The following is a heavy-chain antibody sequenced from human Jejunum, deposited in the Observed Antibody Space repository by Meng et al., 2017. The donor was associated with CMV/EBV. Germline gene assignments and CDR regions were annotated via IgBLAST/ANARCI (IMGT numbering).Heavy chain of an antibody. CDR2: ISYDASEN. D-gene: IGHD3-10*01. J-gene: IGHJ6*02. Sequence: VRLVPAKGLEWVAVISYDASENYYADSVKGRFTVSRDNSKNTLYLQMNSLRVDDTAVYYCASASLAYYIERTSHLILPHYFFGLDVWGQGTTVTVSS. V-gene: IGHV3-30-3*01. CDR3: ASASLAYYIERTSHLILPHYFFGLDV.